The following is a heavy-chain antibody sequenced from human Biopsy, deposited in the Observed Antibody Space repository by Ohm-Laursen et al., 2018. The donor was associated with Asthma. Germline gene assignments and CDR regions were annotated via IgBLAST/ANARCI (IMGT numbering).Heavy chain of an antibody. CDR3: ASPSSSREILYYYYNMDI. D-gene: IGHD6-13*01. CDR1: GDSFSNYA. CDR2: ISPVFGST. J-gene: IGHJ6*02. Sequence: ASVKVSCKASGDSFSNYAISWVRQAPGLGLEWMGGISPVFGSTNIAQKFQGRVTISADIFTKTAYLEVSSLRSDDTAVYYCASPSSSREILYYYYNMDIWGQGTTVTVSS. V-gene: IGHV1-69*06.